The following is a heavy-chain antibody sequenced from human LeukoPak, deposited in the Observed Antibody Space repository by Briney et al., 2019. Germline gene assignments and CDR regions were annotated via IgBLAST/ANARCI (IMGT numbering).Heavy chain of an antibody. CDR2: INPNSGGT. J-gene: IGHJ3*02. Sequence: ASVKVSCKASGYTFTGYYMHWVRQAPGQGLEWMGWINPNSGGTNYAQKFQGRITITRDTSISTAYMELSRMRSDDTAVYYCARFKEVYYYDSSGSDPVGAFDIWGQGTMVTVSS. V-gene: IGHV1-2*02. CDR3: ARFKEVYYYDSSGSDPVGAFDI. D-gene: IGHD3-22*01. CDR1: GYTFTGYY.